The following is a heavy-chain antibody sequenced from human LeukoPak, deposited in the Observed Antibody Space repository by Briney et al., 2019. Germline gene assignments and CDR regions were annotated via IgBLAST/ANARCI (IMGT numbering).Heavy chain of an antibody. J-gene: IGHJ3*02. D-gene: IGHD3-10*01. Sequence: GGSLRLSCAASGFTFSSYEMNWVRQAPGKGLEWVSYISSSGSTIYYADSVKGRFTISRDNAKNSLYLQMNSLRAEDTAVYYCARVGWFGELSYDAFDIWGQGTMVTVSS. V-gene: IGHV3-48*03. CDR1: GFTFSSYE. CDR3: ARVGWFGELSYDAFDI. CDR2: ISSSGSTI.